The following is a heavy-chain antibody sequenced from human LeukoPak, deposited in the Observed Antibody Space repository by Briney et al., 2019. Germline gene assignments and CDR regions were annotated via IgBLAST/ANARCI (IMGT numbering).Heavy chain of an antibody. CDR2: IRSSSSYI. J-gene: IGHJ1*01. Sequence: PGGSLRLSCAASGFTFSSYSMNWVRQAPGKGLEWVSSIRSSSSYIYYADSVKGRFTISRDNAKNSLYLQMNSLRAEDTAVYYCARGWSGRPEYFQHWGQGTLVTVSS. CDR1: GFTFSSYS. D-gene: IGHD3-3*01. V-gene: IGHV3-21*01. CDR3: ARGWSGRPEYFQH.